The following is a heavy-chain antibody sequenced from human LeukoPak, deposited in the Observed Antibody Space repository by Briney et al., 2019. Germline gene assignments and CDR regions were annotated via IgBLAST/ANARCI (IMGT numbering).Heavy chain of an antibody. D-gene: IGHD3-3*01. Sequence: GGSLRLSCSASGFTFSSYAMHWVRQAPGKGLGYVSAISSNGGSTYYADPVKGRFTISRDNSKNTLYLQMSSLRAEDTAVYYCVTPSDYDFWSGPEYFQHWGQGTLVTVSS. CDR2: ISSNGGST. CDR3: VTPSDYDFWSGPEYFQH. CDR1: GFTFSSYA. V-gene: IGHV3-64D*06. J-gene: IGHJ1*01.